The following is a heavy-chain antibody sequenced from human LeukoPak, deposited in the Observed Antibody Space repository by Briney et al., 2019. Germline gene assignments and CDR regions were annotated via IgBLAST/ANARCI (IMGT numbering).Heavy chain of an antibody. CDR3: ARALTTVTTYLDY. Sequence: ASVKVSCKASGGTFSSYAISWVRQAPGQGLEWMGRIIPILGIANYAQKFQGRVTITADKSTSTAYMELSSLRSEDTAVYYCARALTTVTTYLDYWGQGTLVTVSS. J-gene: IGHJ4*02. V-gene: IGHV1-69*04. CDR1: GGTFSSYA. CDR2: IIPILGIA. D-gene: IGHD4-17*01.